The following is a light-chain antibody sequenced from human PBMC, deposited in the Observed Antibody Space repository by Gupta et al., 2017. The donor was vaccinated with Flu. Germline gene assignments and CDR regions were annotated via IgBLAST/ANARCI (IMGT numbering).Light chain of an antibody. Sequence: GDRVTITCRASQGISNYLAWYQQKPGKAPNLLIYVASTLQSGVPSRFCGSGSGTEFTLTISSLQPEDFATYYCQQVNSYPHTFGQGTKLEIK. CDR1: QGISNY. J-gene: IGKJ2*01. V-gene: IGKV1-9*01. CDR2: VAS. CDR3: QQVNSYPHT.